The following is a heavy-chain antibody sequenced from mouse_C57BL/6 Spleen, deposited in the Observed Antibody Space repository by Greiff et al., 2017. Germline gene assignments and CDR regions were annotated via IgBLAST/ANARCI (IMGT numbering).Heavy chain of an antibody. J-gene: IGHJ3*01. CDR1: GYTFTSYW. CDR3: ARWDYDGFAY. CDR2: IDPSDSET. Sequence: QVHVKQPGAELVRPGSSVKLSCKASGYTFTSYWMHWVKQRPIQGLEWIGNIDPSDSETHYNQKFKDKATLTVDKSSSTAYMQLSSLTSEDSAVYYCARWDYDGFAYWGQGTLVTVSA. D-gene: IGHD2-4*01. V-gene: IGHV1-52*01.